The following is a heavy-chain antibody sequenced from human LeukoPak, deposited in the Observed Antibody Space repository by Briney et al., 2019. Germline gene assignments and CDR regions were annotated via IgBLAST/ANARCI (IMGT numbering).Heavy chain of an antibody. Sequence: GGSLRLSCAASGFTFSSYAMSWVRQAPGKGLEWVSAISGSGGSTYYADSVKGRFTISRDNSKNTLYLQMNSLRAEDTAVYYCARGDDILTGYQTDFDYWGQGTLVTVSS. V-gene: IGHV3-23*01. D-gene: IGHD3-9*01. CDR2: ISGSGGST. CDR1: GFTFSSYA. CDR3: ARGDDILTGYQTDFDY. J-gene: IGHJ4*02.